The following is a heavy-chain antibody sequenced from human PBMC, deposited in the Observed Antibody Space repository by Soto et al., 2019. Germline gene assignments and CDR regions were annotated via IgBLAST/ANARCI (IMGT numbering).Heavy chain of an antibody. CDR1: GGSISSGDYC. CDR3: ARVYDSSGYLIDY. D-gene: IGHD3-22*01. CDR2: IHYSGST. J-gene: IGHJ4*02. V-gene: IGHV4-30-4*01. Sequence: LSLTCTVSGGSISSGDYCWSWIRQPPGKGLEWIGYIHYSGSTYYNPSLKSRVTISVDTSKNQFSLKLSSVTAADTAVYYCARVYDSSGYLIDYWGQGTLVTVSS.